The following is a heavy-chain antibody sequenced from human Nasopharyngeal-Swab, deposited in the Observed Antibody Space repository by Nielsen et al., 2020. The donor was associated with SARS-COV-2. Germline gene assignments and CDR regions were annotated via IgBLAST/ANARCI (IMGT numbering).Heavy chain of an antibody. J-gene: IGHJ6*03. D-gene: IGHD2-2*01. CDR3: ARYCSSTSCYANYYYMDV. V-gene: IGHV1-69*01. Sequence: WVRQAPGQGLEGMGGIIPIFGTANYAQKFQGRVTTTADESPSTAYMELSSLRSEDTAVYSCARYCSSTSCYANYYYMDVWGKGTTVTVSS. CDR2: IIPIFGTA.